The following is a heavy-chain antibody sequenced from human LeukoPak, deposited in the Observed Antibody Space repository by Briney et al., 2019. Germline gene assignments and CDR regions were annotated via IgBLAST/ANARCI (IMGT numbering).Heavy chain of an antibody. D-gene: IGHD3-3*01. Sequence: ASVKVSCKASGYTFTGYYMHWVRQAPGQGLEWMGWINPNSGGTNYAQKFQGRVTMTRDTSISTAYMELSRLRSDDTAVYYCARDPQYYDFWSGYRYNWSDPWGQGTLVTVSS. CDR2: INPNSGGT. CDR1: GYTFTGYY. CDR3: ARDPQYYDFWSGYRYNWSDP. J-gene: IGHJ5*02. V-gene: IGHV1-2*02.